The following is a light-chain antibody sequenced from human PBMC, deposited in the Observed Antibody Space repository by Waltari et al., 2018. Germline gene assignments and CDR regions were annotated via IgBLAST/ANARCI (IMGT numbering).Light chain of an antibody. Sequence: QSALTQPASVSGSPGQSLTISCTGTSSDVGAYYSVSWYQQHPGKAPQLIIYEVTRRPSGISDRFSGSKSDNTASLTIYGLQPEDEADYYCSSFTTRSTYAFGTGTKVTVL. CDR3: SSFTTRSTYA. V-gene: IGLV2-14*01. CDR2: EVT. J-gene: IGLJ1*01. CDR1: SSDVGAYYS.